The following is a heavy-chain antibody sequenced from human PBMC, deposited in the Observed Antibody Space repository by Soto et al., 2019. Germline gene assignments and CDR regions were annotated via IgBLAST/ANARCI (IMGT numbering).Heavy chain of an antibody. J-gene: IGHJ4*02. D-gene: IGHD3-3*01. CDR2: IFSADNT. Sequence: HPGGSLRLSCAASGFTVSSNYLSWVRQAPGKGLEWVSVIFSADNTHYADSVKGRFAISRDNSKNTVFLQMNSLRAEDTAVYYCAITGAGYYIVWGQGTPVTVSS. CDR3: AITGAGYYIV. V-gene: IGHV3-53*01. CDR1: GFTVSSNY.